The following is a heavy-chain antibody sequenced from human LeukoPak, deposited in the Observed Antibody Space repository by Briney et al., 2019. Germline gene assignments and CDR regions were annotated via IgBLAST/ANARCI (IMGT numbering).Heavy chain of an antibody. J-gene: IGHJ4*02. D-gene: IGHD1-26*01. CDR1: GFTVSSNY. V-gene: IGHV3-53*01. Sequence: GGSLRLSCAASGFTVSSNYMSWVRQAPGKGLEWVSVIYSGGSTYYADSVKGRFTISRDNSKNTLYLQMNSLRAEDTAVYYCAKDGSGSYNYNSHFDYWGQGTLVTVSS. CDR3: AKDGSGSYNYNSHFDY. CDR2: IYSGGST.